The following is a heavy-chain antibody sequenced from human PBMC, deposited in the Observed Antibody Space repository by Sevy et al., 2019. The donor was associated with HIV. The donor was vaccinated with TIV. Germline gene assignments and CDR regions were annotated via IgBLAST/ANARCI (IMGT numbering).Heavy chain of an antibody. Sequence: ASLKVSCKASGYTFTSYGISWVRQAPGQGLEWMGWISAYNGNTNYAQKLQGRVTMTTDTSTSTAYMELRSLRSDDTAVYYCARESMIRGNLDYWGQGTLVTVSS. J-gene: IGHJ4*02. CDR2: ISAYNGNT. D-gene: IGHD3-10*01. CDR3: ARESMIRGNLDY. V-gene: IGHV1-18*01. CDR1: GYTFTSYG.